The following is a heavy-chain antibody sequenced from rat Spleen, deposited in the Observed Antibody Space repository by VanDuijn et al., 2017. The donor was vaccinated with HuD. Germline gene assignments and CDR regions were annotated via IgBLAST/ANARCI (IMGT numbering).Heavy chain of an antibody. CDR1: GFSLTSYD. V-gene: IGHV2-63*01. Sequence: QVQLKESGPGLVQPSQTLSLTCTVSGFSLTSYDVHWVRQPPGKGLEWMGRMKYNGDTSYNSALKSRLSISRDTSKSQVFLKMNSLQTEDTATYYCARDRTYYGYSPFAYWGQGTLVTVSS. J-gene: IGHJ3*01. CDR2: MKYNGDT. D-gene: IGHD1-9*01. CDR3: ARDRTYYGYSPFAY.